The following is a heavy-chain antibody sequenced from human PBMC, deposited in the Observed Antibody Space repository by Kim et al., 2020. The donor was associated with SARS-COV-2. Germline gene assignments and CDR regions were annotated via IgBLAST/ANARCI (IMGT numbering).Heavy chain of an antibody. Sequence: VDSGKGRFTISRDNAKNSLYLQMNSLRAEDTAVYYCARDGRGYSYDPSGYWGQGTLVTVSS. D-gene: IGHD5-18*01. J-gene: IGHJ4*02. CDR3: ARDGRGYSYDPSGY. V-gene: IGHV3-7*01.